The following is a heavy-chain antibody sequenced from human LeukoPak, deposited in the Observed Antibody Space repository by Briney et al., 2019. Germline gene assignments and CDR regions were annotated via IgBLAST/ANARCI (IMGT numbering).Heavy chain of an antibody. D-gene: IGHD3-9*01. CDR2: INPNSGGT. CDR1: GYTFTGYY. J-gene: IGHJ4*02. V-gene: IGHV1-2*02. CDR3: ARERVTYYDILTGRTETYYFDY. Sequence: ASVKVSCKASGYTFTGYYMHWVRQAPGQGLEWMGWINPNSGGTNYAQKFQGRVTMTRDTSISTAYMELSRLRSDDTAAYYCARERVTYYDILTGRTETYYFDYWGQGTLVTVSS.